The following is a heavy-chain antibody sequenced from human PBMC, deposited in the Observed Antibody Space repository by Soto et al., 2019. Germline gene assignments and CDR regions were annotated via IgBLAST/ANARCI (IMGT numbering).Heavy chain of an antibody. D-gene: IGHD6-6*01. CDR2: INHSGST. V-gene: IGHV4-34*01. J-gene: IGHJ5*02. Sequence: PSETLSLTCAVYGGSFSGYYWSWIRQPPGTGLEWIGEINHSGSTNYNPSLKSRVTISVDTSKNQFSLKLSSVTAADTAVCYCARGGGIAARRDGNWFDPWGQGALVTVSS. CDR3: ARGGGIAARRDGNWFDP. CDR1: GGSFSGYY.